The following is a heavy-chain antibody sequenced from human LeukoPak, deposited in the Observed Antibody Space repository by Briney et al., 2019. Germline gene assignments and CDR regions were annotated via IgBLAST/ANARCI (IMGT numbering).Heavy chain of an antibody. Sequence: SETLSLTCTVSGGSISSNSYSWGWIRQPPGKGLEWIASMSYSGSTYYNPSLKSRVTISVDTSRNQFSLKLSSVTAADTAVYYCARVRWLQLGHSDYWGQGSLVTVSS. J-gene: IGHJ4*02. CDR3: ARVRWLQLGHSDY. V-gene: IGHV4-39*07. D-gene: IGHD5-24*01. CDR1: GGSISSNSYS. CDR2: MSYSGST.